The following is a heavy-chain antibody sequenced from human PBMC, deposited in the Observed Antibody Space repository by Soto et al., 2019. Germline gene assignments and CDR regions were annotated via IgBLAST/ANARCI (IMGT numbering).Heavy chain of an antibody. CDR1: GFTFSSYA. V-gene: IGHV3-23*01. D-gene: IGHD6-6*01. J-gene: IGHJ4*02. CDR3: AKDLSSSSPPFDY. CDR2: ISGSGGST. Sequence: PGGSLRPSCAASGFTFSSYAMSWFRQAPGKGLEWVSAISGSGGSTYYADSVKGRFTISRDNSKNTLYLQMNSLRAEDTAVYYCAKDLSSSSPPFDYWGQGTLVTVSS.